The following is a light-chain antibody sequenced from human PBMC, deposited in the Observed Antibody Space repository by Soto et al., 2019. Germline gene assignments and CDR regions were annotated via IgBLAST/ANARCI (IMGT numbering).Light chain of an antibody. J-gene: IGKJ1*01. CDR3: QQYGSSFT. CDR2: DAS. Sequence: EIVLTQSPGTLCLSPGDRATLYCRASQSVSNNYLAWYQQKPGQAPRLLIYDASNRATGILGRFSGSGSGTDFTLTISRQEPEVFVVYYCQQYGSSFTFGQGTKLEI. CDR1: QSVSNNY. V-gene: IGKV3-20*01.